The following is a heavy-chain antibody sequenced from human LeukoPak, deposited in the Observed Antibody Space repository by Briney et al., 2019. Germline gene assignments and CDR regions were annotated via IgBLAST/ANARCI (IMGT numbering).Heavy chain of an antibody. Sequence: KTSETLSLTCTVSGGSISSYYWSCIRQPPGKGLEWIGYIYYSGSTNYNPSLKSRVTISVDTSKNQFSLKLSSVTAADTAVYYCARVVGTTGTTFSWDYYYYYMDVWGKGTTVTISS. CDR1: GGSISSYY. D-gene: IGHD1-1*01. CDR3: ARVVGTTGTTFSWDYYYYYMDV. CDR2: IYYSGST. V-gene: IGHV4-59*01. J-gene: IGHJ6*03.